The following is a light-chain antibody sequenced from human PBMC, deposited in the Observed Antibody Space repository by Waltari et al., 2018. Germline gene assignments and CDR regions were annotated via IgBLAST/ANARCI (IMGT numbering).Light chain of an antibody. CDR1: MLPKKY. CDR3: YSTTDNNLGV. J-gene: IGLJ1*01. CDR2: QDS. Sequence: SSELTQPSSVSVSPGQTARITCSGDMLPKKYTRWFQQKPGQAPVLVLYQDSARPSGVPELEPKNRSGTTVTLTISGAQVEDEADYYCYSTTDNNLGVFGPGTRVTVL. V-gene: IGLV3-27*01.